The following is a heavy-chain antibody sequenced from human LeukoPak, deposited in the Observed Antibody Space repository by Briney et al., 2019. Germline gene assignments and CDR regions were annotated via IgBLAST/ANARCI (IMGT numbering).Heavy chain of an antibody. D-gene: IGHD4-11*01. Sequence: GGSLRLSCAASGFTFSSYAMSWVRQAPGKGLEGGSTISGSGGSTYYADSVKGPFTISRDNSKNTLYLPMNSLRAEDTAVYYCAKCATVTTRYYFDYWGQGTLVTVSS. J-gene: IGHJ4*02. CDR3: AKCATVTTRYYFDY. CDR2: ISGSGGST. CDR1: GFTFSSYA. V-gene: IGHV3-23*01.